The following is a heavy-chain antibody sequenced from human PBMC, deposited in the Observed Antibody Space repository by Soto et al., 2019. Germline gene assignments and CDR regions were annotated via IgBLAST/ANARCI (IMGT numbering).Heavy chain of an antibody. CDR1: GGTFSSYA. V-gene: IGHV1-69*13. CDR2: IIPIFGTA. J-gene: IGHJ4*02. CDR3: ARSPPSSYYGGSGTFDY. D-gene: IGHD3-10*01. Sequence: ASVKVSCKASGGTFSSYAISWVRQAPGQGLEWMGGIIPIFGTANYAQKFQGRVTITADESTSTAYMELTSATAADTAVYYCARSPPSSYYGGSGTFDYWGQGTLVTVSS.